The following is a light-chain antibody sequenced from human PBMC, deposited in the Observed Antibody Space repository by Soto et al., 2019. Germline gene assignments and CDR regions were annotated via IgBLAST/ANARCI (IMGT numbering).Light chain of an antibody. Sequence: EIKMTQSPATLSLSPGERTTLFCRASQSVGGNLAWYQQKPGQSPRLLVYGASGRAAGLPARFSGSGFGTEFTLTISGLLAEDFAVYYCQQYSNWPVTFGQGTKVDIK. CDR2: GAS. CDR3: QQYSNWPVT. J-gene: IGKJ1*01. V-gene: IGKV3-15*01. CDR1: QSVGGN.